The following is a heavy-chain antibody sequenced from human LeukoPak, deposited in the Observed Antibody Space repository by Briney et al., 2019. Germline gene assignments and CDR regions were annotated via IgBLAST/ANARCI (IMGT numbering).Heavy chain of an antibody. CDR3: ARLLELRYGYYYYGMDV. D-gene: IGHD1-7*01. Sequence: SETLSLTCAVYGGSFSGYYWSWIRQPPGKGLEWVGEINHSGSTNYNPSLKSRVTISVDTSKNQFSLKLSSVTAADTAVYYCARLLELRYGYYYYGMDVWGQGTTVTVSS. V-gene: IGHV4-34*01. CDR1: GGSFSGYY. J-gene: IGHJ6*02. CDR2: INHSGST.